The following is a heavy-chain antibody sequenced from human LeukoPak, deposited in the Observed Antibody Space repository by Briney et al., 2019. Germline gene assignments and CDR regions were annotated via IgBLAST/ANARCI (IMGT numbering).Heavy chain of an antibody. CDR2: INPNSGST. Sequence: ASVKVSCKASGYTFTSYDINWVRQATGQGLEWMGWINPNSGSTGYAQKFQGRVTITRNTSISTAYMELNGLRSEDTAVYYCARGRSTGYPYYFEYWGQGILVTVSS. D-gene: IGHD5-12*01. CDR3: ARGRSTGYPYYFEY. V-gene: IGHV1-8*03. J-gene: IGHJ4*02. CDR1: GYTFTSYD.